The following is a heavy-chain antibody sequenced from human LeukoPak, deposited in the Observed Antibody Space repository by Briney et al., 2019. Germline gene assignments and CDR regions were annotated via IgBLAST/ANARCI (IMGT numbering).Heavy chain of an antibody. CDR1: GFSFSDYY. Sequence: GGSLRLSCAASGFSFSDYYMSWIRQAPGKGLEWVSYISTSSGSIISYADSVKGRFTISRDNAKNSLYLQMNSLRAEDTAVYYCARDPTQWLRYGYFDYWGQGILVTVSS. CDR2: ISTSSGSII. D-gene: IGHD5-12*01. J-gene: IGHJ4*02. CDR3: ARDPTQWLRYGYFDY. V-gene: IGHV3-11*04.